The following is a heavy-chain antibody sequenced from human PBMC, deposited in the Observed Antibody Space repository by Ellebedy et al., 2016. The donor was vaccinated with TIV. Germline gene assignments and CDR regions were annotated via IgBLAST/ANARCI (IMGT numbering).Heavy chain of an antibody. CDR3: AATLLSRPYYYYYMDV. J-gene: IGHJ6*03. V-gene: IGHV1-58*02. Sequence: SVKVSCXASGFTFTSSAMQWVRQARGQRLEWIGWIVVGSGNTNYAQKFQERVTITRDMSTSTAYMELSSLRSEDTAVYYCAATLLSRPYYYYYMDVWGKGTTVTVSS. D-gene: IGHD3-16*02. CDR1: GFTFTSSA. CDR2: IVVGSGNT.